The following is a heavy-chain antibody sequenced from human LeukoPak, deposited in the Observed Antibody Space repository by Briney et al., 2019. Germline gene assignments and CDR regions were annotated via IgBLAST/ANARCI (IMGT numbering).Heavy chain of an antibody. CDR1: GFTFSSYG. Sequence: GGSLRLSCAASGFTFSSYGMHWVRQAPGKGLEWVSSISSSSSYIYYADSVKGRFTISRDNAKNSLYLQMNSLRAEDTAVYYCARDSYSGRELPFDYWGQGTLVTVSS. J-gene: IGHJ4*02. D-gene: IGHD1-26*01. CDR2: ISSSSSYI. CDR3: ARDSYSGRELPFDY. V-gene: IGHV3-21*01.